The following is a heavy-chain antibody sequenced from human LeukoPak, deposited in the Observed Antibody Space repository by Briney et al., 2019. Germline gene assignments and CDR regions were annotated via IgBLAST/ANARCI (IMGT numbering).Heavy chain of an antibody. V-gene: IGHV4-59*01. J-gene: IGHJ4*02. Sequence: PSETLSLTCTVSGGSISSYYWSWIRQPPGKGLECIGYIYYSGSTNYNPSLKSRVTISVDTSKNQFSLKLSSVTAADTAVYYCARGKVIRGIYYFDYWGQGTLVTVSS. CDR2: IYYSGST. CDR3: ARGKVIRGIYYFDY. CDR1: GGSISSYY. D-gene: IGHD3-10*01.